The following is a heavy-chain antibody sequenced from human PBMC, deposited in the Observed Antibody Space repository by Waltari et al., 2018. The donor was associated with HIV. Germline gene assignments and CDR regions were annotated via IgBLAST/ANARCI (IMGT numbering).Heavy chain of an antibody. D-gene: IGHD4-17*01. CDR3: AMTPTTVVTEGWYFDL. CDR1: GNNFTSYG. CDR2: ISPFNGDT. V-gene: IGHV1-18*01. J-gene: IGHJ2*01. Sequence: QVHLVQSGAEVKKPGASVKVSCKASGNNFTSYGIAWVRQAPGQGLEWMGWISPFNGDTNYAPKLQGRVTMTTDTATTTAYMDLRSLTSDDTAVYYCAMTPTTVVTEGWYFDLWGRGTLVSVSS.